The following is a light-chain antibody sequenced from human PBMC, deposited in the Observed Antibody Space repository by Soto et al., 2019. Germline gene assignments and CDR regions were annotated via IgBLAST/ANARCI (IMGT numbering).Light chain of an antibody. CDR3: CSYAGTSSIVV. CDR1: SSDVGGYDY. CDR2: DVN. V-gene: IGLV2-11*01. Sequence: QSALTQPRSVSGSPGQSVTISCTGTSSDVGGYDYVSWYQQHPGKAPKFLIYDVNRRPSGVPDRFSGSKSGNTASLTISGLHSEDEADYYCCSYAGTSSIVVFGGVTKDTVL. J-gene: IGLJ2*01.